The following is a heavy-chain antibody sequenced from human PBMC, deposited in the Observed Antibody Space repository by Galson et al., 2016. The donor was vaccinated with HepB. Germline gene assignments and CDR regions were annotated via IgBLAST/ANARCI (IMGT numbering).Heavy chain of an antibody. CDR3: ARLEAADPLLYYGMDV. J-gene: IGHJ6*02. CDR1: GGSISSSSYY. CDR2: IYYSGST. V-gene: IGHV4-39*01. Sequence: SETLSLTCTVSGGSISSSSYYWGWIRQPPGKGLELIGSIYYSGSTYYNPSLKSRVTISVDTSKNQFSLKLSSVTAADTAVYYCARLEAADPLLYYGMDVWGQGTLVTVSS.